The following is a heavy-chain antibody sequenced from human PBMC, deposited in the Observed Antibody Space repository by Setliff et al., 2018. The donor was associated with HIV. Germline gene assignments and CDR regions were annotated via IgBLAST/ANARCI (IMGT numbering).Heavy chain of an antibody. Sequence: SVKVSCKASGGTFSSYAISWVRQAPGQGLEWMGVIIPMHGIPNSAQKFQGRVTITTDESTSTAYMELSSLRSEDTAVYYCARARRMALHPGPGGYSSSSVGLDYWGQGTLVTVSS. J-gene: IGHJ4*02. CDR2: IIPMHGIP. CDR3: ARARRMALHPGPGGYSSSSVGLDY. CDR1: GGTFSSYA. V-gene: IGHV1-69*10. D-gene: IGHD6-6*01.